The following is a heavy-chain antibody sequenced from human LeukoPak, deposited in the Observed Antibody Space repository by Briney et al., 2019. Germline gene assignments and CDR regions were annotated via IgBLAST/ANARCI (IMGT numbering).Heavy chain of an antibody. V-gene: IGHV4-38-2*02. CDR2: IYHSGST. CDR1: NYSINNGYY. J-gene: IGHJ3*02. Sequence: PSQTMSLPCIITNYSINNGYYWGWIRQPPRNKLESFGNIYHSGSTYTNPSLMSRVILSVDTSKNHFSLNITSVTAADTAVYYCARVWEDDAFDIWGQGTMVAVSS. D-gene: IGHD1-26*01. CDR3: ARVWEDDAFDI.